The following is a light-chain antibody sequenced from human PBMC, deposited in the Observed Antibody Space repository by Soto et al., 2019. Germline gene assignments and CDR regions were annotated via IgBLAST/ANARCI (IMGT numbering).Light chain of an antibody. CDR3: QQYTNWPPYT. V-gene: IGKV3-15*01. J-gene: IGKJ2*01. Sequence: EIVMTQSPATLSVSPGERATLSCRASQSVSSNLAWYHQKPGQAPRLLIYGASTMATGIPARFSGSGSGTVFTLTISSLQSEDFAVYYCQQYTNWPPYTFGQGTQLEIK. CDR2: GAS. CDR1: QSVSSN.